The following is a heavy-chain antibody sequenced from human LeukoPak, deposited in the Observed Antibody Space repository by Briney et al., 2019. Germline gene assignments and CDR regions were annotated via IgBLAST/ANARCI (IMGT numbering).Heavy chain of an antibody. CDR1: GYTFTSYG. V-gene: IGHV1-18*01. J-gene: IGHJ4*02. D-gene: IGHD3-3*01. Sequence: ASVKVSCKASGYTFTSYGISWVRQAPGQGLEWMGWISAYNGNTNYAQKLQGRVTMTTDTSTSTAYMELRSLRFDDTAVYYCARVANYDFWSGYSTLDYWGQGTLVTVSS. CDR3: ARVANYDFWSGYSTLDY. CDR2: ISAYNGNT.